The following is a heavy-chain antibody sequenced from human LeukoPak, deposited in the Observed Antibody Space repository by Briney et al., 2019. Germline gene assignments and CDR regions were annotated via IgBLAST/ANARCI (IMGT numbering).Heavy chain of an antibody. CDR1: GFTFSSYG. V-gene: IGHV3-33*01. J-gene: IGHJ6*02. CDR2: IWYDGSNK. D-gene: IGHD6-19*01. CDR3: ARDSVQWLPPDGMDV. Sequence: GRSLRLSCAASGFTFSSYGMHWVRQAPGKGLEWVAVIWYDGSNKYYADSVKGRFIISRDNSKNTLYLQMNSLRAEDTAVYYCARDSVQWLPPDGMDVWGQGTTVTVSS.